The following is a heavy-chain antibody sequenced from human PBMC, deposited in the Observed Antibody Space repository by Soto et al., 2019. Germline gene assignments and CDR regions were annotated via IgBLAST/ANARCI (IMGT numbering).Heavy chain of an antibody. Sequence: GGSLRLSCAASGFTFSSYAMGWVRQGPGKGLEWVAVVSIGGSTHYADSVRGRFTISRDNSKNTLSLQMNSLTAEDTAVYFCAKRRGAGGHFDYWGQGALVTVS. CDR3: AKRRGAGGHFDY. D-gene: IGHD2-15*01. CDR2: VSIGGST. J-gene: IGHJ4*02. V-gene: IGHV3-23*01. CDR1: GFTFSSYA.